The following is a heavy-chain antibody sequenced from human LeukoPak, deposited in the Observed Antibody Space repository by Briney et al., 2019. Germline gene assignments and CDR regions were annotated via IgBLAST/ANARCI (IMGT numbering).Heavy chain of an antibody. CDR1: GGSFSAYY. CDR2: IYHSGST. Sequence: SETLSLTCAVSGGSFSAYYWGWIRQPPGKGLEWIGSIYHSGSTYYNPSLKSRVTISVDTSKNQFSLKLSSVTAEDTAVYYCARDSYYYDSSGYSRGDAFDIWGQGTMVTVSS. D-gene: IGHD3-22*01. CDR3: ARDSYYYDSSGYSRGDAFDI. V-gene: IGHV4-38-2*02. J-gene: IGHJ3*02.